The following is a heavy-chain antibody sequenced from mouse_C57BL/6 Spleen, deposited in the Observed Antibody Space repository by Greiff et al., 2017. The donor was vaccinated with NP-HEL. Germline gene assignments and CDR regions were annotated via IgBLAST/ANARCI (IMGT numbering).Heavy chain of an antibody. Sequence: VMLVESGPELVKPGASVKISCKASGYAFSSSWMNWVKQRPGKGLEWIGRIYPGDGDTNYNGKFKGKATLTADKSSSTAYMQLSSLTSEDSAVYFCAGDYGSSLDYWGQGTTLTVSS. CDR2: IYPGDGDT. D-gene: IGHD1-1*01. J-gene: IGHJ2*01. CDR3: AGDYGSSLDY. V-gene: IGHV1-82*01. CDR1: GYAFSSSW.